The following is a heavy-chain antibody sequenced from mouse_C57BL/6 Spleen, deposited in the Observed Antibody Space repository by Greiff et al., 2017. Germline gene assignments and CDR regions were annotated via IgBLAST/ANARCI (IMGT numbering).Heavy chain of an antibody. CDR2: IYPGDGDT. Sequence: QVQLQQSGPELVKPGASVKISCKASGYAFSSSWMNWVKQRPGKGLEWIGRIYPGDGDTNYNGKFKGKATLTADKSSSTAYMQLSSLTSEDSAVYFCARRGYYGSSYGTMDYWGQGTSVTVSS. J-gene: IGHJ4*01. V-gene: IGHV1-82*01. CDR3: ARRGYYGSSYGTMDY. D-gene: IGHD1-1*01. CDR1: GYAFSSSW.